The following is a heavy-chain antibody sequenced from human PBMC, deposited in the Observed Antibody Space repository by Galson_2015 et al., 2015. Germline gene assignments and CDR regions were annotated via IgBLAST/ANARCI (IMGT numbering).Heavy chain of an antibody. J-gene: IGHJ4*02. CDR3: ARDGGPATGGLDCHY. CDR1: GFTLNTYW. CDR2: IDEDGTST. V-gene: IGHV3-7*01. D-gene: IGHD2-21*02. Sequence: SLRLSCAASGFTLNTYWMSWVRQAPGKGLEWVANIDEDGTSTYYVGSVRGRFTISRDDARNSLYLQMDSLRVEDTAIYYCARDGGPATGGLDCHYWGQGTRVTVSS.